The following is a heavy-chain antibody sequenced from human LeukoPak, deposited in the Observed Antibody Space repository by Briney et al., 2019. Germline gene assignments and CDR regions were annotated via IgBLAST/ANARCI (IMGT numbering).Heavy chain of an antibody. CDR3: ARHGYTASHYFLDF. Sequence: SETLSLTCTVSSGSINSYYWGWVRQPVGRGLEWIGRIYTTGKTDYNPSLKSRLTMSVDTSKRQFSLNLRPVTAADTAIYYCARHGYTASHYFLDFWSQGTLVTVSS. D-gene: IGHD3-16*01. V-gene: IGHV4-4*07. CDR2: IYTTGKT. J-gene: IGHJ4*02. CDR1: SGSINSYY.